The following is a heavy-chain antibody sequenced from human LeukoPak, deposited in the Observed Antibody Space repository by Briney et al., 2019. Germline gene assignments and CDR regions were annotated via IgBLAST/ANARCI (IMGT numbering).Heavy chain of an antibody. D-gene: IGHD6-13*01. V-gene: IGHV4-59*01. CDR1: GGSISSYY. CDR3: ARGSEQQPVPYYGMDV. CDR2: IYYSGST. Sequence: SETLSLTCTVSGGSISSYYWSWIRQPPGKGLEWIGYIYYSGSTNYNPSLKSRVTISVDTSKNQFSLRLSSVTAADTAVYYCARGSEQQPVPYYGMDVWGQGTTVTVSS. J-gene: IGHJ6*02.